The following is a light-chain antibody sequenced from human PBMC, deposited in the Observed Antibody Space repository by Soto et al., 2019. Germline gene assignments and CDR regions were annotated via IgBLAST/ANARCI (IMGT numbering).Light chain of an antibody. J-gene: IGKJ4*02. CDR2: AAS. Sequence: IPVKLSPSSXSVPGKSRVPTPWRESKSISKYLNWYKKMQGKEXKXXXYAASTLKSGAQSRLRGSGSGTDFNIDISMMQPEDFVTYFCHVSYSILRTFGVGTQVDI. CDR1: KSISKY. V-gene: IGKV1-39*01. CDR3: HVSYSILRT.